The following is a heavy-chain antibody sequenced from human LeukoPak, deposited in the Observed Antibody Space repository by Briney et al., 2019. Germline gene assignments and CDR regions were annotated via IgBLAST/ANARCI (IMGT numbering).Heavy chain of an antibody. D-gene: IGHD3-9*01. V-gene: IGHV4-39*01. CDR2: IYYSGST. CDR3: ARHGRVYDILTGPINWFDP. Sequence: SDTLSLTCTVSGGSISSSSYYWGWIRQPPGKGLEWIGSIYYSGSTYYNPSLKSRVTISVDTSKNQFSLKLSSVTAADTAVYYCARHGRVYDILTGPINWFDPWGQGTLVTVSS. CDR1: GGSISSSSYY. J-gene: IGHJ5*02.